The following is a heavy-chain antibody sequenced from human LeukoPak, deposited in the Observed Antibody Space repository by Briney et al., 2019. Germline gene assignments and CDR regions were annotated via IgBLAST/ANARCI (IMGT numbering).Heavy chain of an antibody. D-gene: IGHD3-16*01. CDR1: GFTFRSAW. Sequence: KTGGSLRLSCAASGFTFRSAWMSWVRQAPGKGLEWVGRIKSKTDGETTDYTAPVQGRFTISGDDSKNTFYLQMNSLKTDDTAIYYCTTDWGRLIRVDYWGQGTLVTVSS. J-gene: IGHJ4*02. CDR3: TTDWGRLIRVDY. V-gene: IGHV3-15*01. CDR2: IKSKTDGETT.